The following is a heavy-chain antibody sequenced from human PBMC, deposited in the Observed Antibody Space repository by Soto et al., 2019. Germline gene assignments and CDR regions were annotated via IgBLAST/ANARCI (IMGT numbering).Heavy chain of an antibody. Sequence: SETLSLTCTVSGGSINSYYWSWIRQPPGKGLEWIGYIYYSGSTNYNPSLKSRGTISLDRSKNQFSLKLSSVTAADTAIYYCTRTTTGYAFDSWGQGTLVTVSS. D-gene: IGHD1-1*01. J-gene: IGHJ4*02. CDR2: IYYSGST. V-gene: IGHV4-59*01. CDR3: TRTTTGYAFDS. CDR1: GGSINSYY.